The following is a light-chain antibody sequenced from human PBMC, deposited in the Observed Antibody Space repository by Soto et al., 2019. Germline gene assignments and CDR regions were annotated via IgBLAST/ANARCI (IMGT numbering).Light chain of an antibody. CDR3: QLYGSSLGA. CDR1: QSVSSSY. V-gene: IGKV3-20*01. Sequence: EIVLTQSPGTLSLSPGARATVSCRASQSVSSSYLAWYQQKPGQAPRLLIYGASSRATGIPDRFSGSGSGTDFTLTISRLEPEDFAVYYCQLYGSSLGAFGPGTKVDMK. CDR2: GAS. J-gene: IGKJ3*01.